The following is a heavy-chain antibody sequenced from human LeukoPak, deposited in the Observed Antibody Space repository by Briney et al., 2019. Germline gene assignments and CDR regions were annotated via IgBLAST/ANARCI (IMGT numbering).Heavy chain of an antibody. CDR2: IKQDGSEK. V-gene: IGHV3-7*01. J-gene: IGHJ6*02. CDR3: ARVSPLYYDFWSGYYPYYGMDV. CDR1: GFTFSSYW. D-gene: IGHD3-3*01. Sequence: PRGSLRLSCAASGFTFSSYWMSWVRQAPGKGLEWVANIKQDGSEKYYVDSVKGRFTISRDNAKNSLYLQMNSLRAEDTAVYYCARVSPLYYDFWSGYYPYYGMDVWGQGTTVTVSS.